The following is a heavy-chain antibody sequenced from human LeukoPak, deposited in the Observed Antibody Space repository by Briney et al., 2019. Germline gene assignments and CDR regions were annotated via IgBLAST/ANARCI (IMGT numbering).Heavy chain of an antibody. D-gene: IGHD1-26*01. V-gene: IGHV3-7*04. Sequence: GGSLRLSCAASGFTFSSYWMSWVRQAPGKGLEWLANINEDGSEKYYVDSVKGRFTISRDNAKNSLYLQMNSLRAEDTAVYYCARGGRYYVYWGQGTLVTVSS. J-gene: IGHJ4*02. CDR1: GFTFSSYW. CDR3: ARGGRYYVY. CDR2: INEDGSEK.